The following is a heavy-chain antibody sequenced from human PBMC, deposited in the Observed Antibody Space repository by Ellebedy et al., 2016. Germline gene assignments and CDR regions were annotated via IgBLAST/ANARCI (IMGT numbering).Heavy chain of an antibody. CDR2: GHYSGAT. Sequence: SETLSLTCTVSGGSITSHYWNWIRRPPGKGLEWIGYGHYSGATQYIPSLKSRVTVTVDTSNNQFSLELSSVTAADTAVYYCARWCTGNNCNNAFEIWGQGTMVTVSS. D-gene: IGHD2-8*02. CDR1: GGSITSHY. V-gene: IGHV4-59*11. CDR3: ARWCTGNNCNNAFEI. J-gene: IGHJ3*02.